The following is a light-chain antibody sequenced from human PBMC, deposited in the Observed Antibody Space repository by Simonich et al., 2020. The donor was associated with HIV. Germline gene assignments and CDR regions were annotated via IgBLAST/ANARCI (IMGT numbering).Light chain of an antibody. CDR1: QSISSW. Sequence: DIQMTQSPSSVSASVGDRVTITCRASQSISSWLAWYQQKPGKAPKLLIYAASSLQSGVPSRVSGSGSGTDFTLTISSLQPEDFATYYCQQANSFPYTFGQGTKLEIK. CDR2: AAS. CDR3: QQANSFPYT. J-gene: IGKJ2*01. V-gene: IGKV1-12*01.